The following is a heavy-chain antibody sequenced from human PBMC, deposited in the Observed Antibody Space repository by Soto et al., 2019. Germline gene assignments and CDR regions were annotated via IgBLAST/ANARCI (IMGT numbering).Heavy chain of an antibody. Sequence: SVKVSYPASGDTFSSYAISWVRKAPGQGLEWMGGIIPIFGTANYAQKFQGRVTITADESTSTAYMELSSLRPEDTAVYYCASSPFDDYGDYASATGGQGTLVTVSS. D-gene: IGHD4-17*01. CDR1: GDTFSSYA. J-gene: IGHJ4*02. V-gene: IGHV1-69*01. CDR3: ASSPFDDYGDYASAT. CDR2: IIPIFGTA.